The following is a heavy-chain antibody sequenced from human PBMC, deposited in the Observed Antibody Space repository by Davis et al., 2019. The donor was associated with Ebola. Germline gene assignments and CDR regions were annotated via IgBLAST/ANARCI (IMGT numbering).Heavy chain of an antibody. Sequence: GGSLRLSCAASGFTFSSSWIHWVRQAPGKGLEWVSSISSSSSYIYYADSVKGRFTISRDNAKNSLYLQMNSLRAEDTAVYYCARDRLTRFDYWGQGTLVTVSS. CDR2: ISSSSSYI. CDR3: ARDRLTRFDY. CDR1: GFTFSSSW. J-gene: IGHJ4*02. V-gene: IGHV3-21*01. D-gene: IGHD3-16*01.